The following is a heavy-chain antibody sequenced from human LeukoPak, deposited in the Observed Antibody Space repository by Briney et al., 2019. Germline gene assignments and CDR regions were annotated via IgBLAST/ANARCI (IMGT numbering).Heavy chain of an antibody. V-gene: IGHV7-4-1*02. J-gene: IGHJ6*02. CDR2: INTNTGNP. D-gene: IGHD2-8*01. Sequence: GASVKVSCKASGYTFTSYALNWVRQAPGQGLEWMGWINTNTGNPTYAQGFTGRFVFSLDTSVSTAYLQISSLKAEDTAVYYRARNPLMRGNYYYYYGMDVWGQGTTVTVSS. CDR1: GYTFTSYA. CDR3: ARNPLMRGNYYYYYGMDV.